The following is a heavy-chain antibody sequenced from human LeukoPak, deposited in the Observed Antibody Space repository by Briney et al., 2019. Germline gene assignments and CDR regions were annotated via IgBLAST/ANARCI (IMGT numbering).Heavy chain of an antibody. J-gene: IGHJ4*02. V-gene: IGHV1-69*13. Sequence: SVKVSCKASGGTFSSYAISWVRQAPGQGLEWMGGIIPIFGTANYAQKFQGRVTITADESTSTAYMELSSLRSEDTAVYYCASRATYYYDSSGYYSLDYWGQGTLVTVSS. CDR2: IIPIFGTA. D-gene: IGHD3-22*01. CDR3: ASRATYYYDSSGYYSLDY. CDR1: GGTFSSYA.